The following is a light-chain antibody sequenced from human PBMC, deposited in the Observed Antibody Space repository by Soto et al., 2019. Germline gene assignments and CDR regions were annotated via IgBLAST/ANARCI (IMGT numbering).Light chain of an antibody. J-gene: IGLJ1*01. Sequence: QSALTQPASVSGSPGQSITISCTGTSSDVGGYNYVSWYHLHPGKAPKLIIYEVSNRPSGVSNRFSGSKSGNTASLTISGLQAEDEADYYCSSYTSSTAYVFGTGTKLTVL. CDR2: EVS. V-gene: IGLV2-14*01. CDR1: SSDVGGYNY. CDR3: SSYTSSTAYV.